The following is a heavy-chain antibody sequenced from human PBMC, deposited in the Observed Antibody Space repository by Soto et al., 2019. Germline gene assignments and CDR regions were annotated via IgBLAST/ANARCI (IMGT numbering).Heavy chain of an antibody. J-gene: IGHJ4*02. CDR1: GGTFSSYT. Sequence: SVKVSCKASGGTFSSYTISWVRQAPGQGLEWMGRIIPILGIANYAQKFQGRVTITADKSTSTAYMELSSLRSEDTAVYYCAKDGYYYDSSGYCCRLWGKGTLVTVSS. CDR2: IIPILGIA. V-gene: IGHV1-69*04. D-gene: IGHD3-22*01. CDR3: AKDGYYYDSSGYCCRL.